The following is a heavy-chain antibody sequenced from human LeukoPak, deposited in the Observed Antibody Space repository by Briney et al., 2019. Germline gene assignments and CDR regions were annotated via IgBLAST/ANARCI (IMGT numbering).Heavy chain of an antibody. V-gene: IGHV1-8*01. CDR3: VTAPRVGATEGPFDY. D-gene: IGHD1-26*01. Sequence: GSVKVSCKASGYTFISYEINWVRQATGQGLEWMGWMNPNSGNTGYAQKFQGRVTMTRNTSISTAYMELSSLRSEDTAVYYCVTAPRVGATEGPFDYWGQGTLVTVSS. CDR2: MNPNSGNT. J-gene: IGHJ4*02. CDR1: GYTFISYE.